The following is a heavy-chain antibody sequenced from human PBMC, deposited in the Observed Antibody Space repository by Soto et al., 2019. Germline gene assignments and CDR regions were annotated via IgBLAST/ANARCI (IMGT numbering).Heavy chain of an antibody. J-gene: IGHJ4*02. V-gene: IGHV3-23*01. CDR2: ISNTGYT. CDR1: EFTFGHYG. D-gene: IGHD3-9*01. Sequence: PGGSLRLSCTVSEFTFGHYGMNWVRQAPGQGLEWVSTISNTGYTHYADSVEGRFTVSRDNSKNTLYLQMNSLRADDTAVYYCAKDPSTGYGEYWGQGALVTVS. CDR3: AKDPSTGYGEY.